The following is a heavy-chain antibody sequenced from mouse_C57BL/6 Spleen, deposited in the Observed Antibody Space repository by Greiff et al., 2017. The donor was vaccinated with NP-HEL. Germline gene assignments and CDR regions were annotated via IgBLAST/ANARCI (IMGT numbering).Heavy chain of an antibody. CDR3: TTGGSYAWFAD. CDR1: GFNIKDYY. J-gene: IGHJ3*01. Sequence: EVQLQQSGAELVRPGASVKLSCTASGFNIKDYYMHWVKQRPEQGLEWIGRIDPEDGDTESAPKFQGKATMTADTSSNTAYLQLSSLTSEDTAVDYCTTGGSYAWFADWGQGTLVTVAA. D-gene: IGHD1-1*02. V-gene: IGHV14-1*01. CDR2: IDPEDGDT.